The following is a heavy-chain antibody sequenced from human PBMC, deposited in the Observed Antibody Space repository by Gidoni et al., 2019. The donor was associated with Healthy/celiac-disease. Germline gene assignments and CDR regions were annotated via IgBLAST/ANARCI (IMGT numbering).Heavy chain of an antibody. Sequence: QVQLVQSGAEVKKPGASVKVSCKASGYTFTGYYMHWVRQAPGQGLEWMGWINPNSGGTNDAQKFQGRVTMTRDTSISTAYMELSRLRSDDTAVYYCARRLDWFTLYGMDVWGQGTTVTVSS. V-gene: IGHV1-2*02. J-gene: IGHJ6*02. CDR1: GYTFTGYY. CDR3: ARRLDWFTLYGMDV. CDR2: INPNSGGT. D-gene: IGHD3-3*01.